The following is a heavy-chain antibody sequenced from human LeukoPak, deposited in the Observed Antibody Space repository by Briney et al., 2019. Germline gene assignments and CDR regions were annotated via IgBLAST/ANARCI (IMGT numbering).Heavy chain of an antibody. CDR3: AKAYGSGSFYNSFDY. CDR2: IGGSGGST. V-gene: IGHV3-23*01. Sequence: QSGGSLRLSCAASGFPFSSYAMSWVRQAPGKGLEWVSSIGGSGGSTYYADSVKGRFTISRDNSKHTLYLQMNSLRAEDTAVYYCAKAYGSGSFYNSFDYWGQGTLVTVSS. D-gene: IGHD3-10*01. CDR1: GFPFSSYA. J-gene: IGHJ4*02.